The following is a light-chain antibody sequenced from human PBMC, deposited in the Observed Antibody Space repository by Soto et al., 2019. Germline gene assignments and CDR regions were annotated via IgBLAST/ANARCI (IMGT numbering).Light chain of an antibody. CDR3: CSYAGSTPNV. CDR1: SSDVGIYNL. Sequence: QAVLTQPASVSGSPGQSITISCTGTSSDVGIYNLVSWYQQHPGKAPKLMIYEVSKRPSGFFNRFSGSKSGNTASLTFSGLQAEDEADYYCCSYAGSTPNVFGTGTKVTV. J-gene: IGLJ1*01. CDR2: EVS. V-gene: IGLV2-23*02.